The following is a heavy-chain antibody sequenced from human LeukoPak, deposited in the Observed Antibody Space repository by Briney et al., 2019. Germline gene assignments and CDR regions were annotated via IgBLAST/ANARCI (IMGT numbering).Heavy chain of an antibody. CDR2: IYHSGST. J-gene: IGHJ1*01. Sequence: PSETLSLTCTVSGYSISSGYYWGWIRQPPGKGLEWIGSIYHSGSTYYNPSLKSRVTISVDTSKNQFSLKLSSVTAADTAAYYCARASDSGYNEYFQHWGQGTLVTVSS. D-gene: IGHD3-22*01. V-gene: IGHV4-38-2*02. CDR3: ARASDSGYNEYFQH. CDR1: GYSISSGYY.